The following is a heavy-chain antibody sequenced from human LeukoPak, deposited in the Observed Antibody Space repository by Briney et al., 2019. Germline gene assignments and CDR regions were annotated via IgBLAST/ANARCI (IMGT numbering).Heavy chain of an antibody. V-gene: IGHV1-2*02. CDR3: ARVTATDAFDI. CDR2: INPNSGGT. D-gene: IGHD2-21*02. CDR1: GYTFTGYY. J-gene: IGHJ3*02. Sequence: GASVKVSCKASGYTFTGYYMHWVRQAPGQGLEWMGWINPNSGGTNYAQKFQGRVTITADKSTSTAYMELSSLRSEDTAVYYCARVTATDAFDIWGQGTMVTVSS.